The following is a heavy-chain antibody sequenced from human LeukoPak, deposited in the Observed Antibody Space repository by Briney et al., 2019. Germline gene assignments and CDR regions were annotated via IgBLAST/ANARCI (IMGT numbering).Heavy chain of an antibody. D-gene: IGHD4-17*01. CDR3: ARVNDYGDSKIDY. V-gene: IGHV4-59*01. Sequence: SETLSLTCTVSGGSIGSYYWSWIRQSPGKGLEWIGYIYYSGSTNYNPSLKSRVTISVDTSKNQFSLKLSSVTAADTAVYYCARVNDYGDSKIDYWGQGTLVTVSS. CDR2: IYYSGST. CDR1: GGSIGSYY. J-gene: IGHJ4*02.